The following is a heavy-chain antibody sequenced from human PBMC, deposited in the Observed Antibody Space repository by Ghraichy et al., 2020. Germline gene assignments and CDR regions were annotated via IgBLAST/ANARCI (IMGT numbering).Heavy chain of an antibody. J-gene: IGHJ5*01. CDR2: IYYSGST. CDR3: ARQDGDTTWYISNYWFDS. V-gene: IGHV4-39*01. D-gene: IGHD6-13*01. Sequence: EWIGSIYYSGSTYYNPSLKSRVTISVDTSKNQFSLKLDSVTAADTAFFYCARQDGDTTWYISNYWFDS.